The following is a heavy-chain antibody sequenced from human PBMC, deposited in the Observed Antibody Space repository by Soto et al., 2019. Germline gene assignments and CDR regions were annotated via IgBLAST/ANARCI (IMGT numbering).Heavy chain of an antibody. CDR3: ARDGYCSGGSCPVGTYYYYGMDV. V-gene: IGHV1-18*01. CDR1: GYTFTSYG. CDR2: ISAYNGNT. D-gene: IGHD2-15*01. Sequence: ASVKVSCKASGYTFTSYGISWVRKAPGQGLEWMGWISAYNGNTNYAQKLQGRVTMTTDTSTSTAYMELRSLRSDDTAVYYCARDGYCSGGSCPVGTYYYYGMDVWGQGTTVTVSS. J-gene: IGHJ6*02.